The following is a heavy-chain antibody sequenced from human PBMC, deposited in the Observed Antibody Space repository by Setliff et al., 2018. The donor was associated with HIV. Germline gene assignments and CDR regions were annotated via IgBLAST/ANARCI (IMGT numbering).Heavy chain of an antibody. J-gene: IGHJ4*02. V-gene: IGHV1-69*05. CDR3: ARGDFGYSYGPNDY. Sequence: SVKVSCKASGGTFSSYAISWVRQAPGQGLEWMGGIIPTFGTTNYAQKFQGRVTITTDESTTTAYMELSSLRSEDTALYYCARGDFGYSYGPNDYWGQGTLVTVSS. CDR2: IIPTFGTT. CDR1: GGTFSSYA. D-gene: IGHD5-18*01.